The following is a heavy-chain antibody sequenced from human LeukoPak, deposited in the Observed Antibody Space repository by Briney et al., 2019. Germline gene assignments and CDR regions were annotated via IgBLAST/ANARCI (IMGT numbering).Heavy chain of an antibody. Sequence: PGGSLRLSCAASGFTFSSYERNWVRQAPGKGLEWVSYISSSGSTIYYADSVKGRFTISRDNAKNSLYLQMNSLRAEDTAVYYCAKSRGVAGFDYWGQGTLVTVSS. J-gene: IGHJ4*02. CDR1: GFTFSSYE. CDR3: AKSRGVAGFDY. V-gene: IGHV3-48*03. CDR2: ISSSGSTI. D-gene: IGHD6-19*01.